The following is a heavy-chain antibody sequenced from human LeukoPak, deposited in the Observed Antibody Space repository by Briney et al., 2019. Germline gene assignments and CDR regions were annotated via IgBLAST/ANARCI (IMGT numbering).Heavy chain of an antibody. D-gene: IGHD6-13*01. CDR1: EFSVGSNY. J-gene: IGHJ4*02. Sequence: PGGSLRLSCAASEFSVGSNYMTWVRQAPGKGLEWVSLIYSGGSTYYADSVKGRFTISRDNSKNTLYLQMNSLRAEDTAVYYCAKDEVAAAAAVDYWGQGTLVTVSS. CDR3: AKDEVAAAAAVDY. V-gene: IGHV3-53*01. CDR2: IYSGGST.